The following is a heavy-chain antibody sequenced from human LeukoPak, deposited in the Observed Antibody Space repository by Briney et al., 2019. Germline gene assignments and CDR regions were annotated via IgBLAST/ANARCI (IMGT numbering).Heavy chain of an antibody. Sequence: SETLSLTCTGSGGSISSRSYYWGWIRQPPGKGLEWIGSFYYSGNTYYSPSLKGRVTISVDTSKNQFSLKVISVTAADTAVYYCARHFWSGEASWFDPWGQGTRVTVSS. CDR3: ARHFWSGEASWFDP. D-gene: IGHD3-3*01. CDR2: FYYSGNT. CDR1: GGSISSRSYY. V-gene: IGHV4-39*01. J-gene: IGHJ5*02.